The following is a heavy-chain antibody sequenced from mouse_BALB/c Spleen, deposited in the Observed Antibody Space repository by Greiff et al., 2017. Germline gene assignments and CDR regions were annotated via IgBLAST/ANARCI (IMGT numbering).Heavy chain of an antibody. J-gene: IGHJ3*01. CDR1: GYTFTSYW. CDR2: IDPSDSYT. CDR3: TRLTKGFAY. V-gene: IGHV1S127*01. Sequence: VQLHQPGAELVKPGASVKMSCKASGYTFTSYWMHWVKQRPGQGLEWIGVIDPSDSYTSYNQKFKGKATLTVDTSSSTAYVQLSSLTSEDSAVYYCTRLTKGFAYWGQGTLVTVSA.